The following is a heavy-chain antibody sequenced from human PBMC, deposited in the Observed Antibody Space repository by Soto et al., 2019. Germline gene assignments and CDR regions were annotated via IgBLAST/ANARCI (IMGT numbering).Heavy chain of an antibody. CDR1: GATLTSFINYG. Sequence: QVHLVQSGAEVKKLGSSVRVSCKASGATLTSFINYGITWVRHAPGQGLEYMGGLIPVFGAANHAQKFQGILTISAYESTRTVNMELSTLTPKDTAVYYCARGAATKILVLKYDALEIWGQWTMVTVSS. V-gene: IGHV1-69*12. CDR2: LIPVFGAA. J-gene: IGHJ3*02. CDR3: ARGAATKILVLKYDALEI. D-gene: IGHD5-12*01.